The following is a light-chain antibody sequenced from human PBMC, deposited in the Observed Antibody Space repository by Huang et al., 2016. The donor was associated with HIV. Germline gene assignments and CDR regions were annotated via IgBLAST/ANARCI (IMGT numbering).Light chain of an antibody. J-gene: IGKJ4*01. CDR3: LQALQTPPT. V-gene: IGKV2-28*01. Sequence: IVLTQSPLSLPVSPGEPASISCRSRQSLLHINGYTYLDWYLQKPGQSPQLLIHLGFVRASGVPDRFSGSGSGTDFTLKISSVEAEDVGVYYCLQALQTPPTFGGGTKVEIK. CDR1: QSLLHINGYTY. CDR2: LGF.